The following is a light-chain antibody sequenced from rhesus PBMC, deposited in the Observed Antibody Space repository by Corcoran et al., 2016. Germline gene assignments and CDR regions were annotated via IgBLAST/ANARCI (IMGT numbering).Light chain of an antibody. CDR2: GAS. CDR1: QSVSSS. V-gene: IGKV3-42*01. CDR3: QQDYSWPPLT. Sequence: EIVMTQSPATLSLSPGERATLSCRASQSVSSSLAWYQQKPGQAPKLLIYGASSRATGLPDRFSGSGSGTEFTLTISSLEPEDVGVYYCQQDYSWPPLTFGGGTKVELK. J-gene: IGKJ4*01.